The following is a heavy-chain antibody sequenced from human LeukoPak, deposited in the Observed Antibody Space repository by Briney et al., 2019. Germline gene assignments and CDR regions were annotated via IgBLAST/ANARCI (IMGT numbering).Heavy chain of an antibody. D-gene: IGHD6-13*01. CDR2: ISSSSSNI. Sequence: PGGSLRLSCAASGFTFSSYSMNWVRQAPGKGLEWVSSISSSSSNIYYADSVKGRFTISRDNSKNSLYLQMNSLRAEDTALYYCAKDISFGSSWYFDYWGQGTPVTVSS. CDR1: GFTFSSYS. CDR3: AKDISFGSSWYFDY. V-gene: IGHV3-21*04. J-gene: IGHJ4*02.